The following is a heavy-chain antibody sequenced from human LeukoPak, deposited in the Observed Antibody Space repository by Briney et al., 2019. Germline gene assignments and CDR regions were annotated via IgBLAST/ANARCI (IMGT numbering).Heavy chain of an antibody. D-gene: IGHD3-9*01. V-gene: IGHV3-48*03. CDR1: GFTFSSYE. J-gene: IGHJ4*02. CDR2: ISSSGSTI. CDR3: ARGGYDILTGYYDPFDY. Sequence: GGSLRLSCAASGFTFSSYEMNWVRQAPGKGLEWVSYISSSGSTIYYADSVKGRFTISRDNAKNSLYLQMNSLRAEDTAVYYCARGGYDILTGYYDPFDYWGQGTLVTVSS.